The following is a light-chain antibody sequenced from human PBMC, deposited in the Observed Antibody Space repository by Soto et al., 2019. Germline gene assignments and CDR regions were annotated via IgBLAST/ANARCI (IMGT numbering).Light chain of an antibody. Sequence: QSVLTQPASVSGSPGQSITLSCTGTSSDVGAYNYVSWYQHHPGKAPKLIIHDVTNRPSGISNRFSGSKSGNTASLTISGLQAEDEADYYCTSYTSSRTLLFGGGTKLTVL. CDR1: SSDVGAYNY. CDR2: DVT. J-gene: IGLJ2*01. V-gene: IGLV2-14*03. CDR3: TSYTSSRTLL.